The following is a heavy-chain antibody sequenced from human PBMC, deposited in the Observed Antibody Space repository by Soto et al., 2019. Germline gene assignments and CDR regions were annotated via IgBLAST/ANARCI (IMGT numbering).Heavy chain of an antibody. D-gene: IGHD3-16*01. CDR1: GGTFSSYG. V-gene: IGHV1-69*12. CDR3: GKVGDVGWFDP. CDR2: IIPIFDTA. Sequence: QVQLVQSGAEVKKPGSSVKVSCKASGGTFSSYGINWVRQAPGQGLEWMGGIIPIFDTANYAQRFQGRVTITADESTSTVYMELSRLRSEDTAVYYCGKVGDVGWFDPWGQGTLVTVSS. J-gene: IGHJ5*02.